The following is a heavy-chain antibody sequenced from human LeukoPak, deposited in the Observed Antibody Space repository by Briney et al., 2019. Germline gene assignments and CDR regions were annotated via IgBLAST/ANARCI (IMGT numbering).Heavy chain of an antibody. V-gene: IGHV1-2*02. D-gene: IGHD6-25*01. CDR3: ARRAVYYYYGMDV. CDR2: INPNSGGT. CDR1: GYTFTGYY. J-gene: IGHJ6*02. Sequence: GASVKVSCKASGYTFTGYYMHWVRQAPGQGLEWMGWINPNSGGTNYAQKFQGRVTMTRDTSISTAYMELSSLKSDDMAVYYCARRAVYYYYGMDVWDQGSTVTVSS.